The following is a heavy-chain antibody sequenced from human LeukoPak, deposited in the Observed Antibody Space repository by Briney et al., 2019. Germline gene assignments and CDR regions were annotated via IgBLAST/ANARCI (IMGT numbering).Heavy chain of an antibody. CDR1: GGSISSSNW. Sequence: PSETLSLTCAVSGGSISSSNWWSWVRQPPGKGLEWIGEIYHSGSTNYNPSLKSRVTISVDKSKNQFSLKLSSVTAADTAVYYCASQSSSSGTWHYWGQGTLVTVSS. CDR2: IYHSGST. D-gene: IGHD6-6*01. J-gene: IGHJ4*02. CDR3: ASQSSSSGTWHY. V-gene: IGHV4-4*02.